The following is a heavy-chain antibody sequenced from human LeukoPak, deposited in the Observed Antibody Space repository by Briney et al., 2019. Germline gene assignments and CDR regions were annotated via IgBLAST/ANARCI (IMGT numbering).Heavy chain of an antibody. J-gene: IGHJ6*02. CDR2: VNPHSDNA. CDR1: GNGFPYFD. CDR3: AKARKATTSTDYSYFYYMDV. D-gene: IGHD4-11*01. Sequence: ASVKVSCKASGNGFPYFDVNWVRQASGQGLEWIGWVNPHSDNAGYGQRFQGRVTSTTDISTATVYMELSSLISDDTAVYYCAKARKATTSTDYSYFYYMDVWGQGTTVTVSS. V-gene: IGHV1-8*02.